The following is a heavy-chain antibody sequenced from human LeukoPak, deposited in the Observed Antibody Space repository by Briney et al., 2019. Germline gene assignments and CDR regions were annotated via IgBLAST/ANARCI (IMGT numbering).Heavy chain of an antibody. J-gene: IGHJ4*02. V-gene: IGHV3-23*01. CDR1: GFTFSNNA. Sequence: GGSLRLSCAASGFTFSNNAMSWVRQAPGKGLEWVSAISGGGDSTSYADFVKGRFIISRDNSKNTLYLQMNSLRGEDTAIYYCAKDAPYVDMATMVKAYFFDYWGQGTLVTVSS. CDR2: ISGGGDST. D-gene: IGHD5-24*01. CDR3: AKDAPYVDMATMVKAYFFDY.